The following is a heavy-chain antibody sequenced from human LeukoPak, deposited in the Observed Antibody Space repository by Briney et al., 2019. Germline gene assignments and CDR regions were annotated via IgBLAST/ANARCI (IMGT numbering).Heavy chain of an antibody. CDR1: GFTITSWS. J-gene: IGHJ6*02. D-gene: IGHD5-12*01. V-gene: IGHV3-48*04. CDR3: ARVYSGYENYYYYGMDV. Sequence: GGSLRLSCAVSGFTITSWSMNWVGQAPGKGLEGGSYISSSGSNIYYADSLQGRFPISRDNSKNSLYLQMIRLRAEDTAVYYCARVYSGYENYYYYGMDVWGQGTTVTVSS. CDR2: ISSSGSNI.